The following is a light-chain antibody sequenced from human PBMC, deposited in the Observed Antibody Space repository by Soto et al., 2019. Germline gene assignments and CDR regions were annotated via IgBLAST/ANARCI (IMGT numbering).Light chain of an antibody. Sequence: EIVLTQSPGTLSLSPGEGATLSCLASQTVSSNYLAWYQQRPGQAPRLIIYGASSRATGIPARFSGTGSGTDFTLTINNLEPEDFAVYYCQVRTNWSIAFGRGTRLEIK. V-gene: IGKV3D-20*02. J-gene: IGKJ5*01. CDR2: GAS. CDR1: QTVSSNY. CDR3: QVRTNWSIA.